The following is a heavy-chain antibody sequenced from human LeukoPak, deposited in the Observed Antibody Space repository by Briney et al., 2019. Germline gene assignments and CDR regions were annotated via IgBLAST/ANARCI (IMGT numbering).Heavy chain of an antibody. J-gene: IGHJ4*02. CDR2: ISSSSSYI. Sequence: GGSLRLSCAASGFTFSSYSMNWVRQAPGKGLEWVSSISSSSSYIYYADSVKGRFTISRDNAKNSLYLQMNSLRAEDTAVYYCARGRGCSSTSCYLNYFDYWGQGTLVTVSS. CDR3: ARGRGCSSTSCYLNYFDY. CDR1: GFTFSSYS. V-gene: IGHV3-21*01. D-gene: IGHD2-2*01.